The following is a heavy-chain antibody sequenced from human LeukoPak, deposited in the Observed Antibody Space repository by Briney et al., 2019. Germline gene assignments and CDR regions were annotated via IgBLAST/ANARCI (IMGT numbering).Heavy chain of an antibody. CDR2: ISGSGGST. CDR1: GFTFSSYA. J-gene: IGHJ4*02. CDR3: EKRDSYDSSGYYHY. V-gene: IGHV3-23*01. D-gene: IGHD3-22*01. Sequence: GGSLRLSCAASGFTFSSYAMSWVRQAPGKGLEWVSAISGSGGSTYYADSVKGRFTISRDNSKNTLYLQMNSLRAEDTAVYYCEKRDSYDSSGYYHYWGQGTLVTVSS.